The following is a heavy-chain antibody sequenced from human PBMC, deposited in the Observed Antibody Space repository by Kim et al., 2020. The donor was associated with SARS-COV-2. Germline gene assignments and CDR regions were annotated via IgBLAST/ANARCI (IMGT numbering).Heavy chain of an antibody. Sequence: GGSLRLSCAASGFTFSDHYMDWVRQAPGKGLEWVGRTRNKANSYTTEYAASVKGRFTISRDDSKNSLYLQMNSLKTEDTAVYYCLRGPYANMVRGAVWGQGTTVTVSS. CDR1: GFTFSDHY. D-gene: IGHD3-10*01. CDR2: TRNKANSYTT. J-gene: IGHJ6*02. CDR3: LRGPYANMVRGAV. V-gene: IGHV3-72*01.